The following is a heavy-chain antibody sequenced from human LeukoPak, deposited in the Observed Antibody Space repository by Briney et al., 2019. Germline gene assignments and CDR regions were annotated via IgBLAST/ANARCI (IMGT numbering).Heavy chain of an antibody. CDR2: ISWDGGST. CDR1: GFTFDDYA. J-gene: IGHJ4*02. V-gene: IGHV3-43D*03. D-gene: IGHD2/OR15-2a*01. Sequence: GGSLRLSCAASGFTFDDYAMHWVRQAPGKGLEWVSLISWDGGSTYYADSVKGRFTISRDNSKNSLYLQMNSLRAEGTALYYCAKGRPGIYEGGYFDYWGQGTLVTVSS. CDR3: AKGRPGIYEGGYFDY.